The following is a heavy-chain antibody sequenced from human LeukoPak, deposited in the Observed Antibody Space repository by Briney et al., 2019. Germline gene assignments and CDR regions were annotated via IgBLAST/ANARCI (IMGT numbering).Heavy chain of an antibody. D-gene: IGHD3-9*01. CDR3: AHRRLRYFDWLLSHDAFDI. CDR1: GFSLSTSGVG. Sequence: SGPTLVNPTQTLTLTCTFSGFSLSTSGVGVGWIRQPPGKALEWLALIYWDDDKRYSPSLKSRLTITKDTSKNQVVLTLTNMDPVDIAPYYCAHRRLRYFDWLLSHDAFDIWGQGTMVTVSS. CDR2: IYWDDDK. J-gene: IGHJ3*02. V-gene: IGHV2-5*02.